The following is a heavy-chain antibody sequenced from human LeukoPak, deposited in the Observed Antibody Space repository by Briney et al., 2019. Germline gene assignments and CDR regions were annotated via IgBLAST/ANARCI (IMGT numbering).Heavy chain of an antibody. V-gene: IGHV3-23*01. Sequence: PGGSLRLSCAASGFTFSSYAMSWVRQAPGKGLEWVSAISGSGGSTYYADSVKGRFTISRDNSKNTLYLQTNSLRAEDTAVYYCAKAGSGPNWNWFDPWGQGTLVTVSS. CDR1: GFTFSSYA. J-gene: IGHJ5*02. D-gene: IGHD3-10*01. CDR3: AKAGSGPNWNWFDP. CDR2: ISGSGGST.